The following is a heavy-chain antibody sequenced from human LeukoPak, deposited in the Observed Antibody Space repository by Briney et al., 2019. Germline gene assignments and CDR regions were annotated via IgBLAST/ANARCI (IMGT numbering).Heavy chain of an antibody. Sequence: GGSLRLSCAASGFTFSSYWMNWARQAPGKGLEWVASIDHNGNVNYYVDSVKGRFTISRDNAKNSLYLQMSNLRAEDTAVYFCARGGGLDVWGQGATVTVSS. D-gene: IGHD3-16*01. V-gene: IGHV3-7*03. J-gene: IGHJ6*02. CDR2: IDHNGNVN. CDR1: GFTFSSYW. CDR3: ARGGGLDV.